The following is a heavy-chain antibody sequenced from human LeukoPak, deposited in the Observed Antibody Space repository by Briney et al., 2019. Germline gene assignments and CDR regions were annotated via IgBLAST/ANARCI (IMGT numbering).Heavy chain of an antibody. D-gene: IGHD6-19*01. Sequence: GASVKVSCKASGYTFTGYYMHWVRQAPGQGLEWMGWINPNSGDTNYSQKFQGRVSTTRDTSINTAYMELSRLTSDDTAVYYCARDLYSSGWTDAFDIWGQGTMVTVSS. CDR1: GYTFTGYY. CDR3: ARDLYSSGWTDAFDI. J-gene: IGHJ3*02. V-gene: IGHV1-2*02. CDR2: INPNSGDT.